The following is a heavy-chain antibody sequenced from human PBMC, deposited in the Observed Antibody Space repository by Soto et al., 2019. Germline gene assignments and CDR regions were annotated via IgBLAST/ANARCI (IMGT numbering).Heavy chain of an antibody. J-gene: IGHJ4*02. CDR3: ALHYYDSSGYYSNY. D-gene: IGHD3-22*01. Sequence: PGESLKISCKGSGYSFTTYWIGWVRQMPGKGLEWMGIIYPGDSDTKYSPSFQGQVTISADKSISTAYLQWSGLKASDTAMYYCALHYYDSSGYYSNYWGQGTLVTVSS. CDR2: IYPGDSDT. CDR1: GYSFTTYW. V-gene: IGHV5-51*01.